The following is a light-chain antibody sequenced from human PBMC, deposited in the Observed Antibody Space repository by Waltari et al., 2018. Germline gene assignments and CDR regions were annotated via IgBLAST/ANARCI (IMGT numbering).Light chain of an antibody. V-gene: IGKV3-20*01. Sequence: IVLTQSPGTLSLSPGERATLSCRASQSISRTLVWYQKKPGQAPRLLIYAASTSATGIPDRFIGSWSGTDFSLTISRLEPEDFAVYYCQHYLRLPVTFGQGTKVEIK. J-gene: IGKJ1*01. CDR2: AAS. CDR1: QSISRT. CDR3: QHYLRLPVT.